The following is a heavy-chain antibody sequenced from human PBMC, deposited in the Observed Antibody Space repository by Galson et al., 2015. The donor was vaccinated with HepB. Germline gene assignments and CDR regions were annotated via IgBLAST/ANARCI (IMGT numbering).Heavy chain of an antibody. D-gene: IGHD6-19*01. Sequence: LTCTVSGGSISSTSHHWGWIRQPPGKGLEWIGSSYYSGVTNYNPSLKSRVTVSVDTSKNQFSLRLTSVTAADTAVYYCARVSMSSSGWYVRYGLDVWGQGTTVTVSS. CDR1: GGSISSTSHH. J-gene: IGHJ6*02. CDR2: SYYSGVT. V-gene: IGHV4-39*07. CDR3: ARVSMSSSGWYVRYGLDV.